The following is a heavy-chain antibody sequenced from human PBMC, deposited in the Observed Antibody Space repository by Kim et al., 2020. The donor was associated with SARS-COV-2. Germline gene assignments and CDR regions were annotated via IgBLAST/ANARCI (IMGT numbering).Heavy chain of an antibody. V-gene: IGHV3-64*01. CDR3: ARGSESSFDY. CDR1: GFTFSSYA. Sequence: GGSLRLSCAASGFTFSSYAMHWVRQAPGKGLEYVSAISSNGGSTYYANSVKGRFTISRDNSKNTLYLQMGSLRAEDMAVYYCARGSESSFDYWGQGTLVTVSS. CDR2: ISSNGGST. J-gene: IGHJ4*02.